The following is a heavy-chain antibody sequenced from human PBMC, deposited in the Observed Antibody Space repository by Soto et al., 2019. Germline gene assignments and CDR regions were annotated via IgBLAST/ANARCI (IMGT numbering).Heavy chain of an antibody. CDR1: GFTFSSYG. CDR2: IWYDGSNK. V-gene: IGHV3-33*01. D-gene: IGHD6-19*01. Sequence: QVQLVESGGGVVQPGRSLRLSCAASGFTFSSYGMHWVRQAPGKGLEWVAVIWYDGSNKYYADSVKGRFTISRDNSKNTLYLQMNSLRAEDTAVYYCARDKGDISGWQMDHYYYYDYMDVWGKGTTVTVSS. CDR3: ARDKGDISGWQMDHYYYYDYMDV. J-gene: IGHJ6*03.